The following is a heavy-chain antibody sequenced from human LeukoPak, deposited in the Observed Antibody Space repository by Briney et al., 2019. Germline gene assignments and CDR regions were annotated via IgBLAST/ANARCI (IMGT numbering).Heavy chain of an antibody. Sequence: PGGSLRLSCAASGFTFSSYAMSWVRQAPGKGLEWVSAISGSGGSTYYADSVKGRFTISRDNSKNTLYLQMNSLRAEDTAVYYCAKSPPSNIEVGVDYYYGMDVWGQGTRVTVSS. CDR3: AKSPPSNIEVGVDYYYGMDV. CDR2: ISGSGGST. D-gene: IGHD2-2*01. CDR1: GFTFSSYA. J-gene: IGHJ6*02. V-gene: IGHV3-23*01.